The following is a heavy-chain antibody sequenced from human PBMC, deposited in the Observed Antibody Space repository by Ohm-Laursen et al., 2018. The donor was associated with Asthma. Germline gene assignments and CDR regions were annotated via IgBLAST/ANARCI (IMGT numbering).Heavy chain of an antibody. Sequence: SLRLSCTASGFTFSSNAMHWVRQAPGKGLEWVAVISKDGSNKYYAESVKGRFTISRDNSMNTLYVQMNSLRPDDTAVYYCARDVMEWYLPAFDFWGQGTLVTVSS. CDR1: GFTFSSNA. J-gene: IGHJ4*02. CDR3: ARDVMEWYLPAFDF. D-gene: IGHD3-3*01. V-gene: IGHV3-30-3*01. CDR2: ISKDGSNK.